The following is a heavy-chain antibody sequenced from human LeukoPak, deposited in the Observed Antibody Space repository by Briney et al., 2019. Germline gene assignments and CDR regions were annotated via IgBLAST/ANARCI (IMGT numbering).Heavy chain of an antibody. CDR3: AKVGGIAVAGMDYFDY. J-gene: IGHJ4*02. CDR2: ISDSGGNT. D-gene: IGHD6-19*01. CDR1: GFTFSSYA. V-gene: IGHV3-23*01. Sequence: GGSLRLSCAASGFTFSSYAMSWVRQAPGKGLEWVSAISDSGGNTYYADSVKGRFTISRDNSKNTLYLQMNSLRAEDTAVYYCAKVGGIAVAGMDYFDYWGQGTLVTVSS.